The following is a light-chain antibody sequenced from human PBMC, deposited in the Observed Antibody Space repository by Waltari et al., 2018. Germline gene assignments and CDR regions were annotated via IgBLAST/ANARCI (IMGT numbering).Light chain of an antibody. CDR1: ESVGTD. CDR3: QQSRQWPRST. CDR2: FGS. J-gene: IGKJ2*01. Sequence: ELVMTQSPVTMSVSPGEGVTLPCTASESVGTDVAWYRHNPGQPPRLLIYFGSIRATGVPARISGSGSGTDFSLTSSSLESEDFAFYYCQQSRQWPRSTFGQGTKLE. V-gene: IGKV3D-15*01.